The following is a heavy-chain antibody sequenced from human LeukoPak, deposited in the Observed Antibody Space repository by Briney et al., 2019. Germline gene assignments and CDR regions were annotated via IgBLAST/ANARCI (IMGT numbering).Heavy chain of an antibody. D-gene: IGHD2-2*01. CDR1: GFTFSDYY. CDR2: ISSSSSYT. CDR3: ARSDGYCSSTRCYNWFDP. J-gene: IGHJ5*02. Sequence: GGSLRLSCAASGFTFSDYYMSWIRQAPGKGLEWVSYISSSSSYTNYADSVKGRFTISRDNAKNSLYLQMNSLRAEDTAVYYCARSDGYCSSTRCYNWFDPWGQGTLSPSPQ. V-gene: IGHV3-11*06.